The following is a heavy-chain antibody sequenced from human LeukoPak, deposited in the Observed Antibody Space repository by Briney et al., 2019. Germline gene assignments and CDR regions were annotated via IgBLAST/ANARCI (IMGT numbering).Heavy chain of an antibody. CDR2: IRQDGDTK. V-gene: IGHV3-7*03. J-gene: IGHJ4*02. Sequence: GGSLRLSCAASGFPFNAYWMTWVRQAPGKGLEWVANIRQDGDTKYYVDSVKGRFTISRDNAMNSLYLQMNSLRAEDTAIYYCARSPPYGTTWYGRSDFWGQGTLVTVSS. CDR3: ARSPPYGTTWYGRSDF. CDR1: GFPFNAYW. D-gene: IGHD6-13*01.